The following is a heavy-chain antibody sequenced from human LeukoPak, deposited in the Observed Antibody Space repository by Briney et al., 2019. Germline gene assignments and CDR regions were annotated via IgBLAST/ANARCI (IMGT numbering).Heavy chain of an antibody. CDR1: GFTVSSNY. CDR2: IYAGGST. CDR3: ARVRFYYYYMDV. J-gene: IGHJ6*03. V-gene: IGHV3-66*02. Sequence: GGSLRLSCAASGFTVSSNYMSWVRQAPGKGLEWVSVIYAGGSTYYADSVKGRFTISRANSKNTLYLQMNSLRTEDTAVYYCARVRFYYYYMDVWGKGTTVTVSS.